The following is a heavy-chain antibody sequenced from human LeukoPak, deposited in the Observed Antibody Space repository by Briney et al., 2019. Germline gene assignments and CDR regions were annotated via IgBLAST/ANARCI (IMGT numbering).Heavy chain of an antibody. CDR1: GGSFSNYY. Sequence: SETLSLTCAVYGGSFSNYYWNWIRQPPGKGLEWLGEINDNGRANYNPSLMSRVTVSVDTSKNQFSLRLTSVTATDTAVYYCARRWNYGRNYCIDVWGKGATVSVSS. J-gene: IGHJ6*04. D-gene: IGHD1-7*01. V-gene: IGHV4-34*01. CDR3: ARRWNYGRNYCIDV. CDR2: INDNGRA.